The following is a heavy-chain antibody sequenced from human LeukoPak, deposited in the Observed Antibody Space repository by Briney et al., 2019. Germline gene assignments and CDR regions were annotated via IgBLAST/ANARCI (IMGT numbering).Heavy chain of an antibody. D-gene: IGHD3-10*01. V-gene: IGHV3-21*01. Sequence: GGTLRLSCAASGFAFSNYGINWVRQAPGKGLEWVSSISSSSSYIYYADSVKGRFTISRDNAKNSLYLQMNSLRAEDTAVYYCARDRLGGSGSYYQDWFDPWGQGTLVTVSS. CDR1: GFAFSNYG. CDR2: ISSSSSYI. CDR3: ARDRLGGSGSYYQDWFDP. J-gene: IGHJ5*02.